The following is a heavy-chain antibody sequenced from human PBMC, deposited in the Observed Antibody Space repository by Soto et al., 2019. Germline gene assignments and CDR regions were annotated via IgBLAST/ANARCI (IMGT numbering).Heavy chain of an antibody. CDR3: ATDADVGMTT. Sequence: QVQLQESGPGLVKPSETLSLTCSVSGVSMHNNYWSWIRQPPGKGLEWIGYVFYGDSTRYSPFFNSRATISQDTPKSQVSLEVRSVTAEDTAVYYCATDADVGMTTWGTGILVTVSS. CDR1: GVSMHNNY. J-gene: IGHJ4*02. V-gene: IGHV4-59*01. CDR2: VFYGDST. D-gene: IGHD1-1*01.